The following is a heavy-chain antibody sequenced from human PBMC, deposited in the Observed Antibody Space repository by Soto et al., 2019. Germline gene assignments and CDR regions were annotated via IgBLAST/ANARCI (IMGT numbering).Heavy chain of an antibody. CDR1: GGTFSSYA. J-gene: IGHJ6*04. CDR2: IIPIFGTA. D-gene: IGHD3-22*01. CDR3: ARDQREVYYRVMDD. V-gene: IGHV1-69*13. Sequence: SVKGYFKASGGTFSSYAISWVRTAPGQVLEWMGGIIPIFGTANYAQKFQGRVTITADESTSRAYMELSRLRSEDTAVYYCARDQREVYYRVMDDWGEGTTVNVSS.